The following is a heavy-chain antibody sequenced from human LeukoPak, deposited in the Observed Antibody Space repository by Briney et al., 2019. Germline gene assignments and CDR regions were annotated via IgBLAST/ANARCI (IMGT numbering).Heavy chain of an antibody. CDR2: INPNSGGT. J-gene: IGHJ4*02. V-gene: IGHV1-2*06. CDR3: TRGFSGYSYGSEY. Sequence: ASVKVSCKASGYTFTGYYMHWVRQAPGQGLEWMGRINPNSGGTNYAQKFQGRVTMTRDTSISTAYMELSRLRSDDTAVYYCTRGFSGYSYGSEYWGQGTLATVSS. CDR1: GYTFTGYY. D-gene: IGHD5-18*01.